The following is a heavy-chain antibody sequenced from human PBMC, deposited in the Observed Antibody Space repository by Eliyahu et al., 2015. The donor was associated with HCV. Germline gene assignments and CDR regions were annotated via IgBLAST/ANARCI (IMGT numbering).Heavy chain of an antibody. V-gene: IGHV4-59*01. Sequence: QVQLQESGPGLVKPSETLSLTCTVSGGPIPTSYWRWIRPPPGKGLEWIGYIHYSGSTNYNPSLKSRVTIXLDTSKNQFSLNLTSVTAADTAVYYCASGGGGIAVTGTGGWFDPWGQGTLVTVSS. CDR1: GGPIPTSY. D-gene: IGHD6-19*01. CDR2: IHYSGST. J-gene: IGHJ5*02. CDR3: ASGGGGIAVTGTGGWFDP.